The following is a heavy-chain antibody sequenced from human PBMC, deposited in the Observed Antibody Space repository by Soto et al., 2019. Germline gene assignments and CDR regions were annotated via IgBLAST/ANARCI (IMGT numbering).Heavy chain of an antibody. CDR1: GFTFSNYD. J-gene: IGHJ6*02. CDR2: IGAASDT. V-gene: IGHV3-13*01. D-gene: IGHD7-27*01. CDR3: ARGVLGPGDYYSGMDV. Sequence: PGGSLRLSCAASGFTFSNYDMHWVRQAPGEGLEWVSGIGAASDTYYPVSVQGRFTVSRYNAKKSLYLQMNSLRAGDTAVYYCARGVLGPGDYYSGMDVWGQGTTVTFSS.